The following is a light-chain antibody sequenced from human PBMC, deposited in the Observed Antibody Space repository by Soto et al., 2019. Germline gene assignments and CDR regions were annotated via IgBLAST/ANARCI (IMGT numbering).Light chain of an antibody. J-gene: IGKJ2*01. V-gene: IGKV3-11*01. CDR1: QSVSSY. CDR2: DAS. CDR3: QQRSNWPPYT. Sequence: EIVLTQSPATLSLSPGERATLSCRASQSVSSYLAWYQQKPGQAPRLLIYDASNRATGIPARFSGSGSGTDFTLTTSSLEPEDFAVYYCQQRSNWPPYTFVQGTKLEIK.